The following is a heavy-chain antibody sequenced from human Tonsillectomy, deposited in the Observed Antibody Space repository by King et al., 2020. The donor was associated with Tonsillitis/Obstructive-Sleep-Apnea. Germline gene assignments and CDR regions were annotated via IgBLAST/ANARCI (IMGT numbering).Heavy chain of an antibody. J-gene: IGHJ4*02. D-gene: IGHD2-2*02. CDR2: IYYSGST. CDR3: ARYCSSTSSYTEGGNFFDY. V-gene: IGHV4-61*01. Sequence: QMQLQESGPGLVKPSETLSLTCTVSGGSVSSGSSYWSWIRQPPGKGLEWIGYIYYSGSTNYNPSLRSRVTISVDTSKNQFSLKLSSVTAADTAVYSCARYCSSTSSYTEGGNFFDYWGQGTLVTVSS. CDR1: GGSVSSGSSY.